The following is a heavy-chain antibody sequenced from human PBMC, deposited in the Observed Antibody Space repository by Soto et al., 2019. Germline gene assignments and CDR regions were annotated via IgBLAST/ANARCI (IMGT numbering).Heavy chain of an antibody. J-gene: IGHJ4*02. Sequence: PGESLKISCKGSGNSFTSYWIGWVRQMPGKGLEWMGLIYAGDSDTKYSPSFQGQVTISADKSISTAYLQWSSLKASDTAIYYCASLSYYDSSGGFDYWGQGTLVTVSS. CDR3: ASLSYYDSSGGFDY. CDR2: IYAGDSDT. V-gene: IGHV5-51*01. D-gene: IGHD3-22*01. CDR1: GNSFTSYW.